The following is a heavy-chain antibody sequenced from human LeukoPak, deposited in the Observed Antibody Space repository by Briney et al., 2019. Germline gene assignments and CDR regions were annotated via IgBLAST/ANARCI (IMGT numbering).Heavy chain of an antibody. CDR1: GFTFDDYA. D-gene: IGHD2-2*01. V-gene: IGHV3-9*03. CDR2: ISWNSGSI. J-gene: IGHJ5*02. CDR3: AKEEGNCSSTSCYHWFDP. Sequence: GGSLRLSCAASGFTFDDYAMHCVRQAPGKGLGWGSGISWNSGSIGYADSVKGRFTISRDNAKNSLYLQMNSLRAEDMALYYCAKEEGNCSSTSCYHWFDPWGQGTLVTVSS.